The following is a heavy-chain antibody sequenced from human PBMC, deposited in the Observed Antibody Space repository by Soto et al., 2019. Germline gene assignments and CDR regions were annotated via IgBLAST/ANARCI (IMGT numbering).Heavy chain of an antibody. V-gene: IGHV1-18*01. CDR1: GYAFTTYG. J-gene: IGHJ4*02. CDR3: ARGRYGDY. Sequence: QVHLVQSGAEVKKPGASVKVSCKGSGYAFTTYGITWVRQAPGQGLEWMGWISAHNGNTNYAHKLQGSVTVTRDTSTSTAYMELRSLRSDDTSVYYCARGRYGDYWGQGALVTVSS. D-gene: IGHD1-1*01. CDR2: ISAHNGNT.